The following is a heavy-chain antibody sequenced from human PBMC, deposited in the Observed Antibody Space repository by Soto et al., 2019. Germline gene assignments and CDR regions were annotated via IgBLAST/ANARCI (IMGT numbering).Heavy chain of an antibody. CDR1: GGTFSSYT. Sequence: GASVKVSCKASGGTFSSYTISWVRQAPGQGLEWMGRIIPILGIANYAQKFQGRVTITADKSTSTAFMELSSLRSEDTAVYYCASNRWYYDSKNWFDPWGQGTLVTVS. V-gene: IGHV1-69*02. CDR3: ASNRWYYDSKNWFDP. J-gene: IGHJ5*02. CDR2: IIPILGIA. D-gene: IGHD3-22*01.